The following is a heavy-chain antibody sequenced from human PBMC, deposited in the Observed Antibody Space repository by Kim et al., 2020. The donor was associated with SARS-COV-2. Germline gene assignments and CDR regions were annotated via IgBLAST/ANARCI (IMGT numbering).Heavy chain of an antibody. D-gene: IGHD2-21*01. V-gene: IGHV3-33*06. Sequence: GGSLRLSCAASRFTFTSYGMHWVRQAPGKGLEWVAIIWYDGSNEYYADSVKGRFTISRDNSKNTVYLQMNSLRAEDTAVYYCAKVVSAYCGGSCPIDYWGQGTLVTVSS. CDR2: IWYDGSNE. CDR1: RFTFTSYG. J-gene: IGHJ4*02. CDR3: AKVVSAYCGGSCPIDY.